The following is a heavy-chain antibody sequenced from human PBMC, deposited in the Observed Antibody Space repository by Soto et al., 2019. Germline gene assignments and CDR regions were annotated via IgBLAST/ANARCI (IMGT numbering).Heavy chain of an antibody. CDR3: TRGDGYNYY. Sequence: DVSLVESGGGLVQPGGSLKLSCAASGFTFSDSAIHWVHQASGKGLEWVGRIRSKANNYATSYAASVQGRFTVSRDDSKAYLQMDSLSTEDTAVYYCTRGDGYNYYWGQGTLVTVSS. CDR2: IRSKANNYAT. V-gene: IGHV3-73*01. J-gene: IGHJ4*02. D-gene: IGHD5-12*01. CDR1: GFTFSDSA.